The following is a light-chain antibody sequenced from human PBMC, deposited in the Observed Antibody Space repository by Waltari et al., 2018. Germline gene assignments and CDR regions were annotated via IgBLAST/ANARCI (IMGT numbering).Light chain of an antibody. J-gene: IGLJ3*02. CDR1: NTNTGSNS. CDR3: ATWDESLNGVV. Sequence: QSVLTHPPSASGNPGQTVPIPCSVGNTNTGSNSVDSSQQFPGTAPKLLTYGRKRRPSGVPDRFSGSKSGTSASLAISGLRSEDEADYYCATWDESLNGVVIGGGTKLSVL. V-gene: IGLV1-47*01. CDR2: GRK.